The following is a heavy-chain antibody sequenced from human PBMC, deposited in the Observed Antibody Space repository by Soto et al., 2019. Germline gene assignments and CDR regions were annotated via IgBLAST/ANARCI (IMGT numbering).Heavy chain of an antibody. CDR3: VRDGGRDGTNTF. J-gene: IGHJ3*01. V-gene: IGHV3-7*04. CDR2: IKEDGRES. Sequence: EMQVVESGGGFVQAGGAPRPSRAGSRFTLVRHWVARARQAPGKGLGWGGNIKEDGRESYFLDSVKGRCTISRDNARNLLHLQMNSLRDEDTAMYYCVRDGGRDGTNTFWGRGTMVTVSS. D-gene: IGHD2-15*01. CDR1: RFTLVRHW.